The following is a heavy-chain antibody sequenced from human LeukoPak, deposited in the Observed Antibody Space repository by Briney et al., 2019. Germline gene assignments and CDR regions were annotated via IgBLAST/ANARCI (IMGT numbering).Heavy chain of an antibody. J-gene: IGHJ6*02. CDR3: AKDLWDIVVVVAAARFFGMDV. V-gene: IGHV3-74*01. CDR1: GFTFSSYW. Sequence: PGGSLRLSCVASGFTFSSYWMHWVRQAPGKGLVWVSRVYIDGRRTSYADSVKGRFTISRDNSKNTLYLQMNSLRAEDTAVYDSAKDLWDIVVVVAAARFFGMDVWGQGTTVTVSS. D-gene: IGHD2-15*01. CDR2: VYIDGRRT.